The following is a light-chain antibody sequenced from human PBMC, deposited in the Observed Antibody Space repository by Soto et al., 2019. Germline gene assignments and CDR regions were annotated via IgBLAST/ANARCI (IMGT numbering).Light chain of an antibody. CDR3: MQATQCPVT. CDR1: QSLVHGDGNTY. Sequence: DIVMTQTPLSSPVTLGQPASISCRSSQSLVHGDGNTYLSWLQQRPGQPPRLLIYKISKRSSGVPDRFSGSGAGTDFTLKISKVEAEDVGVYYCMQATQCPVTFGQGTRLEIK. J-gene: IGKJ2*01. V-gene: IGKV2-24*01. CDR2: KIS.